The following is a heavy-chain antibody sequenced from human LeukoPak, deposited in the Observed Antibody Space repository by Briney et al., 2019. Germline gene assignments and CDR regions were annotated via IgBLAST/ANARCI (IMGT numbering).Heavy chain of an antibody. J-gene: IGHJ4*02. D-gene: IGHD3-22*01. CDR3: ARGRIVAGVRY. V-gene: IGHV3-48*04. CDR1: GFTFSSYG. Sequence: PGESLRLSCAASGFTFSSYGMNWVRQAPGKGPEWASYMSSSESIIYYADPVKGRFTISRDNAKNSLYLQMNSLRAEHTAVYYCARGRIVAGVRYWGKGTLVTVSS. CDR2: MSSSESII.